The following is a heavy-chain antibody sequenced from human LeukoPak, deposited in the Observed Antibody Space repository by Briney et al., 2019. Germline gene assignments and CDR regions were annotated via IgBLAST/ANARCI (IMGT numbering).Heavy chain of an antibody. V-gene: IGHV3-30*02. CDR3: AKSTGSTPTHTLDY. J-gene: IGHJ4*02. CDR2: IRYDGSNE. Sequence: GGSLRLSCTASAFTFSSYGTHWVRQAPGKGLEWVAFIRYDGSNEYYADSVKGRFTISRDNSKNTLYLQMNSLRAEDTGVYYWAKSTGSTPTHTLDYWGQGTLVTVSS. D-gene: IGHD2-21*01. CDR1: AFTFSSYG.